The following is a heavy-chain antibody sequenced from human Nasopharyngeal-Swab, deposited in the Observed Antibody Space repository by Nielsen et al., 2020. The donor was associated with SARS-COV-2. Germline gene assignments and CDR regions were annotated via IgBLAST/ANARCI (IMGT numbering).Heavy chain of an antibody. J-gene: IGHJ6*02. CDR2: IYYSGST. V-gene: IGHV4-31*03. CDR1: GGSISSCGYY. D-gene: IGHD3-3*01. CDR3: ARGATIFGVVAYGMDV. Sequence: SETLSLTCTVSGGSISSCGYYWSWISQHPGKGLEWIGYIYYSGSTYYNPSLKSRVTISVDTSKNQFSLKLSSVTAADTAVYYCARGATIFGVVAYGMDVWGQGTTVTVSS.